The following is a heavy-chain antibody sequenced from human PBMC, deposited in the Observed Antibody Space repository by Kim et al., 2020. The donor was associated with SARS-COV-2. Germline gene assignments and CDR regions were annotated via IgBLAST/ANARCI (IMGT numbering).Heavy chain of an antibody. V-gene: IGHV3-7*03. Sequence: GGSLRLSCAASGFSFSSYWMTWVRQAPGKGLEFVANMKQDGTITDCADSVKGRFTISRDIAKNLLFLQMNSLRIEDTAKYFCARSVNYYGYWGQGTLVTVSS. CDR3: ARSVNYYGY. CDR2: MKQDGTIT. CDR1: GFSFSSYW. J-gene: IGHJ4*02. D-gene: IGHD3-10*01.